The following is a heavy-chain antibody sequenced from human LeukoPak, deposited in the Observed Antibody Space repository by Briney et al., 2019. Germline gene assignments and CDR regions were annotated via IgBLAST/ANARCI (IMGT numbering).Heavy chain of an antibody. Sequence: GASVKVSCKASGYTFTGYYMHWVRQAPGQGLEWMGWINPNGGGTNYAQNFQGRVTMTRDTSISTAYMELSRLRSDDTAVYYCARDSSGCDAFDIWGQGTMVTVSS. J-gene: IGHJ3*02. V-gene: IGHV1-2*02. CDR3: ARDSSGCDAFDI. CDR1: GYTFTGYY. CDR2: INPNGGGT. D-gene: IGHD6-19*01.